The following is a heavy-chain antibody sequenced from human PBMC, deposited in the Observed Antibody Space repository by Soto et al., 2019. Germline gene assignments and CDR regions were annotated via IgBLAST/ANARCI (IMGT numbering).Heavy chain of an antibody. CDR2: IYHSGST. CDR3: ARARMGVIHRGHNWFDP. CDR1: GGSISSGGYS. V-gene: IGHV4-30-2*01. Sequence: PSETLSLTCAVSGGSISSGGYSWSWIRQPPGKGLEWIGYIYHSGSTYYNPSLKSRVTISVDRSKNQFSLKLSSVTAADTAVYYCARARMGVIHRGHNWFDPWGQGTLVTVSS. J-gene: IGHJ5*02. D-gene: IGHD3-10*01.